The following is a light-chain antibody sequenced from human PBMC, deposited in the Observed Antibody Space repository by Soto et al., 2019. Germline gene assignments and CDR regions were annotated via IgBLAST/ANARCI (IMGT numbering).Light chain of an antibody. J-gene: IGKJ5*01. CDR1: QSAGKF. Sequence: EIVMTQSPATLSVSPGETASLSCRASQSAGKFLAWYQQKPGQAPRLLIYYISTRATGIPARFSGSGSGTEFTLTINSLQSEDSAVYYCQQHNQWPITFVQGTRLEIK. CDR3: QQHNQWPIT. CDR2: YIS. V-gene: IGKV3D-15*01.